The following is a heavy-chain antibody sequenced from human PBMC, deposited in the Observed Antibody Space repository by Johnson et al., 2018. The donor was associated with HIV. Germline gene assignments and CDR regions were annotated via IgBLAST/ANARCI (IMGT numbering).Heavy chain of an antibody. J-gene: IGHJ3*02. D-gene: IGHD6-13*01. CDR3: ARGGTYSSSLSDAVHI. CDR1: RITFSRYW. V-gene: IGHV3-7*01. Sequence: MQLVESGGGLVQPGGSLRLSCAASRITFSRYWMTWVRQAPGKGLEWVANIKQDGSEKYYVDSVKGRFTISRDNAKNSLYLLMNSLRAEDTAVDYCARGGTYSSSLSDAVHIWGQGTMVTVSS. CDR2: IKQDGSEK.